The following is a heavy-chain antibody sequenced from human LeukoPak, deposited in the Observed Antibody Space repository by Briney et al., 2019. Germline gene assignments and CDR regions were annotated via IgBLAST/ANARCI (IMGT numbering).Heavy chain of an antibody. CDR3: ARSYMIIDSLDS. Sequence: SETLSLTCTVSGGSISSYYWSWIRQPPGKGLEWIGYIYYSGSTNYNPSLKSRDTISVDTSKNQFFLKLSSVTAADTAVYYCARSYMIIDSLDSWGQGTLVTVSS. V-gene: IGHV4-59*01. CDR1: GGSISSYY. J-gene: IGHJ5*01. D-gene: IGHD3-22*01. CDR2: IYYSGST.